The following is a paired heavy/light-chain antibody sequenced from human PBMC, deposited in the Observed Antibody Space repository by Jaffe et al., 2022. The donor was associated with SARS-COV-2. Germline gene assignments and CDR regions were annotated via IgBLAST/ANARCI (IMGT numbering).Heavy chain of an antibody. Sequence: EVHLVESGGGLVQPGGSLRLSCAASGFTFNIYAMTWVRQAPGKGLEWVSGISESGGRIYYADSVKGRFTFSRDNSKNTLYLQMNSLTAEDTAVYYCAKVGENNGDYWYFDVWGRGTLVTVSS. J-gene: IGHJ2*01. CDR3: AKVGENNGDYWYFDV. D-gene: IGHD3-16*01. CDR1: GFTFNIYA. V-gene: IGHV3-23*04. CDR2: ISESGGRI.
Light chain of an antibody. CDR3: QQRSNWPLT. CDR1: QSVSSY. V-gene: IGKV3-11*01. Sequence: EIVLTQSPATLSLSPGERATLSCRASQSVSSYLVWYQQKPGQAPRLLIYDAFKRASGIPARFSGSGSGTDFTLTISSLEPEDFVVYYCQQRSNWPLTFGGGTKVEIK. J-gene: IGKJ4*01. CDR2: DAF.